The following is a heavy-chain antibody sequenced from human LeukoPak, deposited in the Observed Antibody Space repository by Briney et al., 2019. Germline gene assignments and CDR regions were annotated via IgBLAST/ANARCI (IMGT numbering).Heavy chain of an antibody. J-gene: IGHJ4*02. CDR3: ARGSGSHYGGPFDY. CDR1: GGTFSSYA. CDR2: IIPIFGTA. V-gene: IGHV1-69*05. Sequence: RASVKVSCKASGGTFSSYAISWVRQAPGQGLEWMGGIIPIFGTANYAQKFQGRVTITTDESTSTAYMELSSLRSEDTAVYYCARGSGSHYGGPFDYWGQGTLVTVSS. D-gene: IGHD1-26*01.